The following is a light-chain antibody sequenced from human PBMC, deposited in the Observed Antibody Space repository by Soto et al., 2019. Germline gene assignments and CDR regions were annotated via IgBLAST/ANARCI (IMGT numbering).Light chain of an antibody. Sequence: SYELTQPPSVSVAPGQTARITCGGNNIGRKSVHWYQQMPGQAPVLVVYDDSARPSGIPERISGSNSGNTATLTVTRVEAGEEGDYYCEGWEVISELQWLFGGGTKRTVL. CDR3: EGWEVISELQWL. V-gene: IGLV3-21*02. CDR1: NIGRKS. CDR2: DDS. J-gene: IGLJ3*02.